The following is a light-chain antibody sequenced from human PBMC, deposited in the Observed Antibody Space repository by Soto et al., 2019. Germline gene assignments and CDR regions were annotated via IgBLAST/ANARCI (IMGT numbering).Light chain of an antibody. CDR1: EVINNY. CDR2: DAS. Sequence: DIQLTQSPSTLSASVGDRVTITCQASEVINNYLNWYQQKPGKAPKLLIYDASDLETGVPSRFSGSVSGSDFTFTISNVQPEDAATYFCQHYHTLPPELTFGQGTRLEIK. CDR3: QHYHTLPPELT. J-gene: IGKJ5*01. V-gene: IGKV1-33*01.